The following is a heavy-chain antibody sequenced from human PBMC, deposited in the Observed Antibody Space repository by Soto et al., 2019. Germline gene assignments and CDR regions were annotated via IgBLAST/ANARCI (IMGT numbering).Heavy chain of an antibody. J-gene: IGHJ6*02. V-gene: IGHV2-5*02. CDR3: ARVAIAVAGTTDYYYGMDV. CDR2: IYWDNDK. CDR1: GFSLRSSEVG. Sequence: SGPTLVNPTQTLTLTCTFSGFSLRSSEVGVGWIRQPPGKALEWLTLIYWDNDKRYSPPLKSRLTITKDTSKNQVVLTMTNMDPVDTATYYCARVAIAVAGTTDYYYGMDVWGQGTTVTVSS. D-gene: IGHD6-19*01.